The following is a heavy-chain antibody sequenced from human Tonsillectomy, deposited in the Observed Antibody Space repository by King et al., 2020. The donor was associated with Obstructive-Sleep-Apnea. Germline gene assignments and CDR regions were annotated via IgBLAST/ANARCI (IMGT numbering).Heavy chain of an antibody. CDR1: GFTFRNYA. V-gene: IGHV3-30*04. D-gene: IGHD3-22*01. CDR3: ARDRGYYDNSPTGEVRDNWFDP. J-gene: IGHJ5*02. Sequence: VQLVESGGGVVQTGRSLRLSCAASGFTFRNYAMHWVRQAPGKGLEWVAVISSDGSHKYYADSVKGRFTISRDNSENTLYLQMNSLRVEDTAVYYCARDRGYYDNSPTGEVRDNWFDPWGQGTLVTVSS. CDR2: ISSDGSHK.